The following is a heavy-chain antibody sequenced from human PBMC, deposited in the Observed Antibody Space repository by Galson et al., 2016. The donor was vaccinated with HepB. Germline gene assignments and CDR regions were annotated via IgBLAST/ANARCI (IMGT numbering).Heavy chain of an antibody. Sequence: SETLSLTCSVSTDSISGIYWIWIRQPPGKGLEWIGDIDSIGSAHYSPSLRSRVTISIDTSRKQFSLHLSSVTAADTAVYFCAKANIPTRSFDSWGQGTLVTVSS. CDR1: TDSISGIY. CDR3: AKANIPTRSFDS. J-gene: IGHJ4*02. V-gene: IGHV4-59*12. CDR2: IDSIGSA. D-gene: IGHD1-1*01.